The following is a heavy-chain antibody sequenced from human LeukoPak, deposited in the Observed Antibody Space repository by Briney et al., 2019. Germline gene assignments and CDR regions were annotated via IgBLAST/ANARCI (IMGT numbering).Heavy chain of an antibody. CDR1: GYTFTGYY. Sequence: ASVKVSCKASGYTFTGYYMHWVRQAPGQGLEWMGGIIPIFGTANYAQKFQGRVTITADESTSTAYMELSSLRSEDTAVYYCARATYYYDSSGHHDAFDIWGQGTMVTVSS. J-gene: IGHJ3*02. CDR2: IIPIFGTA. V-gene: IGHV1-69*13. D-gene: IGHD3-22*01. CDR3: ARATYYYDSSGHHDAFDI.